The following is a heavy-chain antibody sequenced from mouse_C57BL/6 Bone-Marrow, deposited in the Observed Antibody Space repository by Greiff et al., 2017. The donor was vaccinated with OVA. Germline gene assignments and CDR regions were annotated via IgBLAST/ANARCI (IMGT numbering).Heavy chain of an antibody. V-gene: IGHV5-15*01. D-gene: IGHD4-1*01. CDR3: ARHENWAYAMDY. J-gene: IGHJ4*01. CDR1: GFTFSDYG. CDR2: ISNLAYSI. Sequence: EVQLVESGGGLVLPGGSLKLSCAASGFTFSDYGMAWVRQAPRKGPEWVAFISNLAYSIYYADTVTGRFTISRENAKNTLYLEMSSLRSEDTAMYYCARHENWAYAMDYWGQGTSVTVSS.